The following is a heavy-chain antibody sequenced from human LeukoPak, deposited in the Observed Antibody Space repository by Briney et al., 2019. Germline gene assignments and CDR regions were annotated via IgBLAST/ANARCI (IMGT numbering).Heavy chain of an antibody. D-gene: IGHD5-12*01. CDR3: ASGRLKQWLRSGTYYYYYGMDV. V-gene: IGHV4-34*01. J-gene: IGHJ6*02. CDR2: INHSGST. Sequence: SETLSLTCAVSGGSISSGGYYWSWIRQPPGKGLEWIGEINHSGSTNYNPSLKSRVTISVDTSKNQFSLKLSSVTAADTAVYYCASGRLKQWLRSGTYYYYYGMDVWGQGTTVTVSS. CDR1: GGSISSGGYY.